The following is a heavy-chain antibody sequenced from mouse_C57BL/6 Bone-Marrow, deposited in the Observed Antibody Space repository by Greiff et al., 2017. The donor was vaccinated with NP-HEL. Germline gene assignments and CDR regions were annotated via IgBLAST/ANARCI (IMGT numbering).Heavy chain of an antibody. J-gene: IGHJ2*01. V-gene: IGHV3-6*01. CDR3: ARVYYGSSFL. CDR1: GYSITSGYY. Sequence: VQLKESGPGLVKPSQSLSLTCSVTGYSITSGYYWNWIRQFPGNKLEWMGYISYDGSNNYNPSLKNRISITRDTSKNQFFLKLNSVTTEDTATYYCARVYYGSSFLWGQGTTLTVSS. D-gene: IGHD1-1*01. CDR2: ISYDGSN.